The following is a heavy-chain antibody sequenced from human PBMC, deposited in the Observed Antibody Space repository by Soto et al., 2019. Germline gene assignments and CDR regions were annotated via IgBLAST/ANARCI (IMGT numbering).Heavy chain of an antibody. CDR2: VYSDGGT. J-gene: IGHJ4*02. Sequence: SETLSLTCTVSGDSINSGAYYWTWIRQHPGKGLEWLGCVYSDGGTDYSPSLKSRLTMSMDTSKNQFSLRLTSVTAADTPVYYCARGLVEWYNDIWGQGTLVTVS. CDR1: GDSINSGAYY. D-gene: IGHD1-1*01. CDR3: ARGLVEWYNDI. V-gene: IGHV4-31*03.